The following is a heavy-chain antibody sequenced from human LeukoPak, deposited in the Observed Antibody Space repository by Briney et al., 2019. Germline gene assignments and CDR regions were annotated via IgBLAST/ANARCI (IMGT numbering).Heavy chain of an antibody. V-gene: IGHV6-1*01. J-gene: IGHJ4*02. D-gene: IGHD1-1*01. Sequence: SQTLSLTCANSGDSVSSNRVTWNWVTQSPSRGLEWLGRTYYRSKWFNDFAISVKSRISINPDTSKNQFSLHLNSVTPEDTAVYYCARARDGTFDYWGQGTLVTVSS. CDR2: TYYRSKWFN. CDR3: ARARDGTFDY. CDR1: GDSVSSNRVT.